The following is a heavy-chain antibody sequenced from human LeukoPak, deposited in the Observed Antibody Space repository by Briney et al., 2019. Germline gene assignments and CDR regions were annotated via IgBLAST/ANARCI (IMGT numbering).Heavy chain of an antibody. CDR1: GYSFTSYC. J-gene: IGHJ4*01. Sequence: GESLKISYKGSGYSFTSYCIAWVRQMPGKGLEWMGIIYPGDSDTRHSPSFQGQVTISADKSITTAYLQWSSLKASDTAMYYCARAIDISVVYGAYFDYWGQGTLVTVSS. D-gene: IGHD4/OR15-4a*01. CDR3: ARAIDISVVYGAYFDY. CDR2: IYPGDSDT. V-gene: IGHV5-51*01.